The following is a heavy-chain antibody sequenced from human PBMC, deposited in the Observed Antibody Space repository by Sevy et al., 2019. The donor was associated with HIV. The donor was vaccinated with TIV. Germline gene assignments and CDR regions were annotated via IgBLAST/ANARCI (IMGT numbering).Heavy chain of an antibody. CDR3: ATTKDYDDSSGSPFDY. Sequence: ASVKVSCKVSGYTLTELFMHWVRQAPGKGLEWMGSFDTEDGETVYAQKFQGRVTMTEDTSSDKSYMELSILRPGATAVYYCATTKDYDDSSGSPFDYWGQGTLVTVSS. CDR1: GYTLTELF. D-gene: IGHD3-22*01. CDR2: FDTEDGET. J-gene: IGHJ4*02. V-gene: IGHV1-24*01.